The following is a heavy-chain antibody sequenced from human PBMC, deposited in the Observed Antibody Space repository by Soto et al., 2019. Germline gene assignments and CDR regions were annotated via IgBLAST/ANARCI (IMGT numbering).Heavy chain of an antibody. Sequence: SVKVSCKASGYTFTKYAMHWVRQAPGQRLEWMGWINTGNGNTEYSQKFQGRVTITRDTSASTAYMELSSLRSEDTAVYYCARGSIAAARYNWFDPWGQGTLVTVSS. J-gene: IGHJ5*02. D-gene: IGHD6-13*01. CDR2: INTGNGNT. V-gene: IGHV1-3*04. CDR3: ARGSIAAARYNWFDP. CDR1: GYTFTKYA.